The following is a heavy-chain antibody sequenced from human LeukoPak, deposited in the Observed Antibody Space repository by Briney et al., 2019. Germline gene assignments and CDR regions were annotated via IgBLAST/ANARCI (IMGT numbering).Heavy chain of an antibody. V-gene: IGHV3-21*01. CDR2: ISSSGLYI. CDR1: GFTFSSYT. Sequence: GGSLRLSCTVSGFTFSSYTMHWVRQAPGKGLERVSSISSSGLYIYFADSLKGRFTISRDNAKNSLYLQVNSLRAEDTAVYYCAREFEPDYFDYWGQGTLVTVSS. D-gene: IGHD1-14*01. CDR3: AREFEPDYFDY. J-gene: IGHJ4*02.